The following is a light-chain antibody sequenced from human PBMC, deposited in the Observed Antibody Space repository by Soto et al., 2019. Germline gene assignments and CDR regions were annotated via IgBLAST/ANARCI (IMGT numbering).Light chain of an antibody. CDR2: DAS. CDR1: QDITNY. J-gene: IGKJ4*01. V-gene: IGKV1-33*01. Sequence: DIQMTQSPSSLSASVGDSVTITCLARQDITNYLNWYHQKPGKAPKPLIDDASNLETGVPSRFRGRGSGTDFTFTINSLQPEDIGTYYCQHYDNVPLTFGGGTKVDI. CDR3: QHYDNVPLT.